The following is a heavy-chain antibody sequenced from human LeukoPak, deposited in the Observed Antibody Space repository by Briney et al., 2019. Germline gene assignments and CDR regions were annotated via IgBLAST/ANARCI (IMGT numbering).Heavy chain of an antibody. J-gene: IGHJ4*02. Sequence: SVKVSCKASGGTFSSYAISWVRQAPGQGLEWMGRIIPIFGTANYAQKFQGRVTITTDESTSTAYMELSSLRSEDTAVYYCARGPPEAGLVDYWGQGILVTVSS. V-gene: IGHV1-69*05. CDR3: ARGPPEAGLVDY. CDR2: IIPIFGTA. D-gene: IGHD1-14*01. CDR1: GGTFSSYA.